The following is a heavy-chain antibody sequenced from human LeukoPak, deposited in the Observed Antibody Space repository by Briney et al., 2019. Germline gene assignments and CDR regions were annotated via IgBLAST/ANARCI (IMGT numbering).Heavy chain of an antibody. V-gene: IGHV1-69*08. D-gene: IGHD3-16*01. Sequence: RASVKVSCKASGDTFSTYTVTWVRQAPGQGLEWMGGVIPILGTPNYAQKFQGRVTITADKSTTTVSIDLRSLRSDDTAVYYCARVERGGVLVVWGPGTLVIVSS. CDR3: ARVERGGVLVV. CDR2: VIPILGTP. J-gene: IGHJ4*02. CDR1: GDTFSTYT.